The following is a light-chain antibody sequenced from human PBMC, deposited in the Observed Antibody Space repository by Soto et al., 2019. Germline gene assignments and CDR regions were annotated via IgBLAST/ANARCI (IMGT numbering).Light chain of an antibody. Sequence: QSVLTQPASVSGSPGQSITLSCTRTSSGVENYNLVSWYQHHPGKAPKLMIYEGSQRPSGVSDRFSGSQSGNTASLTISGLQAEDEADYYCPSYAGAVVFGGGTKLTVL. CDR3: PSYAGAVV. CDR2: EGS. CDR1: SSGVENYNL. J-gene: IGLJ2*01. V-gene: IGLV2-23*01.